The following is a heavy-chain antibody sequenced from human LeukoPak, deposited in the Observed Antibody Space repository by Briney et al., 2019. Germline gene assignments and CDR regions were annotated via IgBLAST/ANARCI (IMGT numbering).Heavy chain of an antibody. V-gene: IGHV3-23*01. Sequence: GGSLRLSCAASGFTFSSYVMSWVRQAPGKGLEWVSVISGSGGSTYYADSVKGRFTISRDNSKNTLYLQMNSPRAEDTAVYYCAKSSFYSGGSCYRFDYWGQGTLVTVSS. CDR3: AKSSFYSGGSCYRFDY. CDR2: ISGSGGST. CDR1: GFTFSSYV. J-gene: IGHJ4*02. D-gene: IGHD2-15*01.